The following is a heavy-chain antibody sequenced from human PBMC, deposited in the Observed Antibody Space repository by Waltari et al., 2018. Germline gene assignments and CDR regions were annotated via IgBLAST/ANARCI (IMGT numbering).Heavy chain of an antibody. CDR1: EFTFSRSA. V-gene: IGHV3-23*04. D-gene: IGHD6-13*01. CDR2: VSGSGGST. J-gene: IGHJ4*02. CDR3: AKDANQQQLIRGSFDY. Sequence: EVQLVESGGGLVQPGGSLRLSCAASEFTFSRSALSWVRQAPGKGLEWVSAVSGSGGSTYYADSVKGRFTISRDNSKNMLYLQMNSLRAEDTAVYYCAKDANQQQLIRGSFDYWGQGTLVTVSS.